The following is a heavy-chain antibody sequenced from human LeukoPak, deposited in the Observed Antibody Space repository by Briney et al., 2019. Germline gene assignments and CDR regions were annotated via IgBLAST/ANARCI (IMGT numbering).Heavy chain of an antibody. V-gene: IGHV3-21*01. CDR3: ARDLSTYYYGSGSPHPA. CDR1: GFAFSRYS. CDR2: ISSSSSYI. J-gene: IGHJ5*02. D-gene: IGHD3-10*01. Sequence: GGSLRLSCAASGFAFSRYSMNWVRQAPGKGLEWVSSISSSSSYIYYADSVKGRFTISRDNAKNSLYLQMNSLRAEDTAVYYCARDLSTYYYGSGSPHPAWGQGTLVTVSS.